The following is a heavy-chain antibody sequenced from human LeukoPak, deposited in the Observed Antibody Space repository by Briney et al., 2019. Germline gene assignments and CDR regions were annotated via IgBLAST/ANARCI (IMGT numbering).Heavy chain of an antibody. D-gene: IGHD4-17*01. CDR3: AKGDYGDYAFDI. CDR1: GFTFDDYA. CDR2: ISWNSGSI. Sequence: SLRLSCAASGFTFDDYAMHWVRQAPGKGLEGVSGISWNSGSIGYADSVKGRFTISRDNAKNSLYLQMNSLRAEDTALYYCAKGDYGDYAFDIWGQGTMVSVSS. V-gene: IGHV3-9*01. J-gene: IGHJ3*02.